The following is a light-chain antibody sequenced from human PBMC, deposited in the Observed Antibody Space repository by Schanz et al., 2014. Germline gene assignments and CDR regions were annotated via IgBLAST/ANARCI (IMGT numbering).Light chain of an antibody. J-gene: IGLJ2*01. CDR2: EDT. CDR1: SSDVGSYDL. V-gene: IGLV2-14*02. Sequence: SALTQPASVSGSPGQSITISCTGTSSDVGSYDLVSWYQHHPGKASKLMIYEDTKRPSGVSNRFSGSKSGNTASLTISGLQAEDEADYYCCSYTSSSTLVFGGGTKLTVL. CDR3: CSYTSSSTLV.